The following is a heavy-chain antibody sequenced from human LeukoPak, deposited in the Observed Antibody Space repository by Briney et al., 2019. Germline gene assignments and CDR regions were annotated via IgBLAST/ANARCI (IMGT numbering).Heavy chain of an antibody. CDR2: IYTSGST. J-gene: IGHJ4*02. Sequence: SQTLSLTCTVSGGSISSGSYDWYWIRPPAGKGLEWIGHIYTSGSTNYNPSLKSRVTISVDTSKNQFSLKLTSVTAADTAVYYCTKGRGIWGQGTLVTVS. V-gene: IGHV4-61*09. CDR1: GGSISSGSYD. D-gene: IGHD3-10*01. CDR3: TKGRGI.